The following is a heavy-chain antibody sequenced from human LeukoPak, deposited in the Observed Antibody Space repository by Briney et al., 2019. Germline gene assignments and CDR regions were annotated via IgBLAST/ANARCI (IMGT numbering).Heavy chain of an antibody. CDR1: GFTFSSYG. CDR2: TSYDGSNK. V-gene: IGHV3-30*03. D-gene: IGHD5-24*01. Sequence: GGSLRLSCAASGFTFSSYGMHWVRQAPGKGLEWVAVTSYDGSNKYYADSVKGRFTISRDNSKNTLYLQMNSLRAEDTAVYYCARETYGYSYYFDYWGQGTLVTVSS. J-gene: IGHJ4*02. CDR3: ARETYGYSYYFDY.